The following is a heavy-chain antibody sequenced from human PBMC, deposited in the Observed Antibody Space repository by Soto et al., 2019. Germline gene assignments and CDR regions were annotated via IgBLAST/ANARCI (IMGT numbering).Heavy chain of an antibody. CDR3: TRRGGFGELLGYYGMDV. Sequence: SETLSLTCSVSGGSISSYYWGWIRQPPGKGLEWIGGIYYSGSTYYNPSLKSRVTISVDTSKNQFSLKLSSVTAADKAVYYSTRRGGFGELLGYYGMDVWGQGPTVTVS. CDR2: IYYSGST. J-gene: IGHJ6*02. D-gene: IGHD3-10*01. V-gene: IGHV4-39*01. CDR1: GGSISSYY.